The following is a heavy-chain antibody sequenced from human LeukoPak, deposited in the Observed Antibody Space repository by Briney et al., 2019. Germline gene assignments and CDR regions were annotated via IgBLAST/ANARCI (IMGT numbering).Heavy chain of an antibody. D-gene: IGHD3-3*01. CDR3: AGGVEGDFWSGYYRH. V-gene: IGHV1-8*01. CDR2: MNPNSGNT. Sequence: ASVKVPCKASGYTFTSYDINWVRQATGQGLEWMGWMNPNSGNTGYAQKFQGRVTMTRNTSISTAYMELSSLRSEDTAVYYCAGGVEGDFWSGYYRHWGQGTLVTVSS. J-gene: IGHJ4*02. CDR1: GYTFTSYD.